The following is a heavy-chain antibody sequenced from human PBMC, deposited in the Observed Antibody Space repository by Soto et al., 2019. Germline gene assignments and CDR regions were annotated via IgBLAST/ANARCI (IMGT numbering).Heavy chain of an antibody. CDR2: ISSSSSDT. D-gene: IGHD6-13*01. CDR1: GFTFSDYY. CDR3: ARDLVAAAGVDY. J-gene: IGHJ4*02. V-gene: IGHV3-11*06. Sequence: GGSLRLSCAASGFTFSDYYMSWIRQAPGKGRGWVSYISSSSSDTNYADSVKGRFTISRDNAKNSLYLQMNSLRAEDTAVYYCARDLVAAAGVDYWGQETLVTVSS.